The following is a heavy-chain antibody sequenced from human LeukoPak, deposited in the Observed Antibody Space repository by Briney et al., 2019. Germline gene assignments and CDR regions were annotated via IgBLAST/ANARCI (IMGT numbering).Heavy chain of an antibody. V-gene: IGHV3-30*02. CDR3: AKGGSASHSWFDP. J-gene: IGHJ5*02. CDR2: IRNDGSSE. D-gene: IGHD2-15*01. CDR1: GFTFSDYG. Sequence: PGGSLRLSCAASGFTFSDYGMHWVRQAPGKGLEWVAFIRNDGSSEYYPDSVKGRFTISRDNSRNTLYLQMNSLRPEDTAVYYCAKGGSASHSWFDPWGQGTLVTVSS.